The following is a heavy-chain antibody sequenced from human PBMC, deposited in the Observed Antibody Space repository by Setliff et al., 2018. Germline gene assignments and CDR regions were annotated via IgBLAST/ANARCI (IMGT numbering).Heavy chain of an antibody. CDR3: VRGRKAWHSSSWSTFDY. Sequence: SETLSLTCTVSGDSISGSNFYWGWIRQPPGKGLEWIGSIHFSKSTYYNPSLKSRVSMSVDTSKNQFSLRLNSVTAADTAVYYCVRGRKAWHSSSWSTFDYWGQGTMVTVSS. CDR2: IHFSKST. CDR1: GDSISGSNFY. D-gene: IGHD6-13*01. J-gene: IGHJ4*03. V-gene: IGHV4-39*07.